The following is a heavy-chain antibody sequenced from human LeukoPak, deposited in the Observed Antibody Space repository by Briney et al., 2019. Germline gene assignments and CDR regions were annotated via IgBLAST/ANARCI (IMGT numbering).Heavy chain of an antibody. CDR2: INSGGGT. D-gene: IGHD3-10*01. CDR1: GFTFSSYA. Sequence: GGSLRLSCAASGFTFSSYAINWVRQAPGKGLEWVSTINSGGGTFYVDSVKGRFTISRDNSKETLYLQMNSLRGEDTAVYYCAKDLTIWFGELMPFDYWGQGTLVTVSS. V-gene: IGHV3-23*01. CDR3: AKDLTIWFGELMPFDY. J-gene: IGHJ4*02.